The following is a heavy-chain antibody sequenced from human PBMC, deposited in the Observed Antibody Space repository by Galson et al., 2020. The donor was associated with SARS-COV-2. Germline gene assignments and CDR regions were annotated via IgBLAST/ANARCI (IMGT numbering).Heavy chain of an antibody. Sequence: ASVKVSCKASGYTFTSYYMHWVRQAPGQGLEWMGIINPSGGSTSYAQKFQGRVTMTRDTSTSTVYMELSSLRSEDTAVYYCARERVPGSYYRDYYGMDVWGQGTTVTVSS. D-gene: IGHD3-10*01. CDR1: GYTFTSYY. CDR3: ARERVPGSYYRDYYGMDV. CDR2: INPSGGST. J-gene: IGHJ6*02. V-gene: IGHV1-46*01.